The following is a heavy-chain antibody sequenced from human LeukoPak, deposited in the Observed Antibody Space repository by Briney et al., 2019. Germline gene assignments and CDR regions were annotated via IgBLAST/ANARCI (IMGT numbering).Heavy chain of an antibody. J-gene: IGHJ5*02. CDR2: IYTSGST. D-gene: IGHD2-2*01. Sequence: PSQTLSLTCTVSGGSISSGSYYWSWIRQPAGKGLEWIGRIYTSGSTNYNPSLKSRVTISVDTSKNQFSLKLSSVTAADTAVYYCARHPQTRRVVPAPPYVSDPWGQGTLVTVSS. V-gene: IGHV4-61*02. CDR3: ARHPQTRRVVPAPPYVSDP. CDR1: GGSISSGSYY.